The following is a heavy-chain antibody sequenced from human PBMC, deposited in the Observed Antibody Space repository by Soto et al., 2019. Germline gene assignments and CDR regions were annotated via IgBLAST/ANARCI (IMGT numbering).Heavy chain of an antibody. Sequence: QVQLVQSGAEVKKPGSSVKVSCKASGGTFSSYAISWVRQAPGQGLEWMGGIIPIFGTANYAQKFQGRVTITADESTSTDYMELSSLRSEDTDVYYCARLTSLPAAIIGGDYWGQGTLVTVSS. CDR1: GGTFSSYA. CDR3: ARLTSLPAAIIGGDY. CDR2: IIPIFGTA. J-gene: IGHJ4*02. D-gene: IGHD2-2*01. V-gene: IGHV1-69*01.